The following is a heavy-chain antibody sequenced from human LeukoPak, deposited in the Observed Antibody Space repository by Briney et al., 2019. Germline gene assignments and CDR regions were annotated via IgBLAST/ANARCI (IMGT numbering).Heavy chain of an antibody. CDR2: ICTGGLT. Sequence: PGGSLRLSCAASGFTVSSNYMTWVRQAPGKGLEWVSVICTGGLTFYADSVTGRFTISRDNSKNTVYLQMNSLGVEDTARYYCARDNAPAGGGLDYWGQGTLVTVSS. CDR1: GFTVSSNY. D-gene: IGHD6-13*01. CDR3: ARDNAPAGGGLDY. V-gene: IGHV3-53*01. J-gene: IGHJ4*02.